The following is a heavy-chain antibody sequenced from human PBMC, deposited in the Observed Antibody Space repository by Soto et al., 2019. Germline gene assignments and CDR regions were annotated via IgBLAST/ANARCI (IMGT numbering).Heavy chain of an antibody. Sequence: SQTLSLTCAISGDSVSSNSAAWNWIRQSPSRGLEWLGRTYYRSQWYDDYAVSVKSRITINPDTSENQFSLHLNSVTPEDTAVYYCARAITMIRGVLDYWGQGTLVTVSS. CDR3: ARAITMIRGVLDY. D-gene: IGHD3-10*01. CDR1: GDSVSSNSAA. CDR2: TYYRSQWYD. V-gene: IGHV6-1*01. J-gene: IGHJ4*02.